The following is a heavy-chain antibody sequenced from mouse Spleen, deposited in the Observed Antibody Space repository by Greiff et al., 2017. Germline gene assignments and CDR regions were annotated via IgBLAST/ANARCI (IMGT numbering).Heavy chain of an antibody. CDR2: IDPSDSYT. J-gene: IGHJ2*01. CDR1: GYTFTSYW. CDR3: APREDGTWGYFDY. D-gene: IGHD3-3*01. Sequence: QVQLKQPGAELVKPGASVKLSCKASGYTFTSYWMQWVKQRPGQGLEWIGEIDPSDSYTNYNQKFKGKATLTVDTSSSTAYMQLSSLTSEDSAVYYCAPREDGTWGYFDYWGQGTTLTVSS. V-gene: IGHV1-50*01.